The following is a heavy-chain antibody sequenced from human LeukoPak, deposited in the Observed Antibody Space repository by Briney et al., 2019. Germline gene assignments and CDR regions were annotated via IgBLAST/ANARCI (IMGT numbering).Heavy chain of an antibody. J-gene: IGHJ4*02. CDR1: GFTFSNYN. V-gene: IGHV3-21*01. Sequence: GGSLRLSCAASGFTFSNYNMNWVRQAPAKGLEWVSSISSTSTYIYYADSVKGRFTISRDNAKNSLYLQMNSLRAEDTAVYYCARAEVLAIDYWGQVILVTVSS. CDR2: ISSTSTYI. CDR3: ARAEVLAIDY. D-gene: IGHD5-12*01.